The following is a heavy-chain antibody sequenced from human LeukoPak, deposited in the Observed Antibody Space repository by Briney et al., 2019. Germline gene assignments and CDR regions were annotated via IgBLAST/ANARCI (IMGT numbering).Heavy chain of an antibody. CDR2: IRTTAEGAKYA. Sequence: GGSLRLSCATSGFSFTDYPMNWVRQAPGKGLEWISNIRTTAEGAKYAYYADSVKGRVTISRDDGKNTLYLHMNSLRDDDTLFYYCAAGLRYAFDYWGQGILVTVSS. V-gene: IGHV3-48*02. J-gene: IGHJ4*02. CDR1: GFSFTDYP. CDR3: AAGLRYAFDY. D-gene: IGHD3-9*01.